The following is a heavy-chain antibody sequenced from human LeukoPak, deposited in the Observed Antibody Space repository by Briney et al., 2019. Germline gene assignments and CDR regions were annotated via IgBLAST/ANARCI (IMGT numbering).Heavy chain of an antibody. CDR3: ARSTYDYVWGSYRRDYYYGMDV. CDR1: GGSISSYY. CDR2: IYYSGST. J-gene: IGHJ6*02. D-gene: IGHD3-16*02. Sequence: SETLSLTCTVSGGSISSYYWSWIRQPPGKGLEWIGYIYYSGSTNYNPSLKSRVTISVDTSKNQFSLKLSSVTAADTAVYYCARSTYDYVWGSYRRDYYYGMDVWGQGTTVTVSS. V-gene: IGHV4-59*01.